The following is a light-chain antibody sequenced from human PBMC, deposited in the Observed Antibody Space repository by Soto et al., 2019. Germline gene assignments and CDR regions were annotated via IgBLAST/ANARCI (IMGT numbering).Light chain of an antibody. J-gene: IGLJ2*01. Sequence: QSALTPPPSASGSPGQSVTISCTGTIGDVGSCDYVSWYQQHPGKAPKLMIYEVTKRPSGVPDRFSGSKSGNTASLTVSGLQAEDEADYYCASCAGGGRFVFFGGGTKVTVL. CDR1: IGDVGSCDY. CDR3: ASCAGGGRFVF. V-gene: IGLV2-8*01. CDR2: EVT.